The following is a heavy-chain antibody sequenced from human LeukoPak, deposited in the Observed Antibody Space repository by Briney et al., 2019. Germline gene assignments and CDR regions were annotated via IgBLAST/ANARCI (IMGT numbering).Heavy chain of an antibody. CDR1: GGSISSYC. J-gene: IGHJ4*02. CDR3: ARFIYYGSGSYYYFDY. V-gene: IGHV4-4*07. Sequence: SETLSLTCTVSGGSISSYCWSWIRQPAGKGLECIGRIYTSGSTNYNPSLKSRVTMSVDASKTQFSLNLSSVTAADTAVYYCARFIYYGSGSYYYFDYWGQGTLVTVSS. CDR2: IYTSGST. D-gene: IGHD3-10*01.